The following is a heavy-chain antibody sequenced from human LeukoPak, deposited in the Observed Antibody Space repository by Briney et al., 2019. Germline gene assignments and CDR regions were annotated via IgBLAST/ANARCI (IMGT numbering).Heavy chain of an antibody. Sequence: GGSLRLSCAASGYPFSNYGMDWVRQTPGRGLEWISYISGRATNTEYADSVKVRFTISRDNAKNTLYLQMDNLRAEDTAVYYCAREGGGYRLFEFWGQGLLVTVPS. CDR1: GYPFSNYG. CDR2: ISGRATNT. J-gene: IGHJ4*02. V-gene: IGHV3-48*04. D-gene: IGHD2-15*01. CDR3: AREGGGYRLFEF.